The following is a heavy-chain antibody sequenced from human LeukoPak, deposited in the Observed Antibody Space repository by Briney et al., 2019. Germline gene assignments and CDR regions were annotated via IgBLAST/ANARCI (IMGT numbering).Heavy chain of an antibody. CDR3: ARVGDYYGSGSYYKGLYYFDY. Sequence: SETLSLTCTVSGGSISTYYWTWIRQPPGKGLEWIGYIYHSGNTNYNPSLKSRVTISVDTSKNQFSLKLSSVTAADTAVYYCARVGDYYGSGSYYKGLYYFDYWGQGTLVTVSS. J-gene: IGHJ4*02. CDR1: GGSISTYY. CDR2: IYHSGNT. V-gene: IGHV4-59*12. D-gene: IGHD3-10*01.